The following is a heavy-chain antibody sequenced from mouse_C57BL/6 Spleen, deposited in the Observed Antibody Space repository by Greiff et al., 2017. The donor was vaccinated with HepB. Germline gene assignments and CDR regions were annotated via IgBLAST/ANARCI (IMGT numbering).Heavy chain of an antibody. CDR1: GYTFTDYN. Sequence: EVQLQQSGPELVKPGASVKMSCKASGYTFTDYNMHWVKQSHGKSLEWIGYINPNNGGTSYNQKFKGKATLTVNKSSSTAYMELRSLTSEDSAVYYCARNGFNGNDPFYAMDYWGQGTSVTVSS. V-gene: IGHV1-22*01. D-gene: IGHD2-2*01. J-gene: IGHJ4*01. CDR3: ARNGFNGNDPFYAMDY. CDR2: INPNNGGT.